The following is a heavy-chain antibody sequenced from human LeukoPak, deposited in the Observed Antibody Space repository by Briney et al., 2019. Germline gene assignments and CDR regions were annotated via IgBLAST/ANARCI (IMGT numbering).Heavy chain of an antibody. J-gene: IGHJ5*02. D-gene: IGHD1-26*01. CDR3: ARGGSGSYSGNWFDP. CDR1: GGSISSNY. CDR2: IYYSGST. Sequence: PSETLSLTCTVSGGSISSNYWSWIRQPPGKGLEWIGYIYYSGSTNYNPSLKSRVTISVDTSKNQFSLKLSSVTAADTAVYYCARGGSGSYSGNWFDPWGQGTLVTVSS. V-gene: IGHV4-59*01.